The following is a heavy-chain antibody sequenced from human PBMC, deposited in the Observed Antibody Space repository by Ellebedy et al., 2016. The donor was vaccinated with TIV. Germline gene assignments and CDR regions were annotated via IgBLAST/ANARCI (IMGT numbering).Heavy chain of an antibody. J-gene: IGHJ3*02. CDR2: INHSGST. CDR3: ARGGGSTWLSAFDI. V-gene: IGHV4-34*01. CDR1: GGSFSGYY. Sequence: MPSETLSLTCAVYGGSFSGYYWSWIRQPPGKGLEWIGEINHSGSTNYNPSLKSRVTISVDTSKNQFSLKLSSVTAADTAVYYCARGGGSTWLSAFDIWGQGTMVTVSS. D-gene: IGHD5-12*01.